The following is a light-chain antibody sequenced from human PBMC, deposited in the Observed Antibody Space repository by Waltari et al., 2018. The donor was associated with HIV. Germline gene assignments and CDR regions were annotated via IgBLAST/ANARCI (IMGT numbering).Light chain of an antibody. CDR3: SSYAGSNNLV. CDR2: EVS. Sequence: QSALTQPPSASGSPGQSVTISCPGTSSDIGGYNFVSWYQQHPGKAPKLMIFEVSKRPSGVPDRFSGSKSGNTASLTVSGLQAEDEADYYCSSYAGSNNLVFGGGTKVTVI. CDR1: SSDIGGYNF. J-gene: IGLJ2*01. V-gene: IGLV2-8*01.